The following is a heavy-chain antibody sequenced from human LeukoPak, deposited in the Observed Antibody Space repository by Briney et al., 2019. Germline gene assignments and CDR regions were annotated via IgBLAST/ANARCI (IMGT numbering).Heavy chain of an antibody. CDR2: ISGSGGST. D-gene: IGHD3-3*01. V-gene: IGHV3-23*01. CDR3: AKGGRFLEWLLYSFDY. J-gene: IGHJ4*02. Sequence: PGGSLRLSCAASGFTFSSYAMSWVRQAPGKGLEWVSAISGSGGSTYYADSVKGRFTTSRDNSKNTLYLQMNSLGAEDTAVYYCAKGGRFLEWLLYSFDYWGQGTLVTVSS. CDR1: GFTFSSYA.